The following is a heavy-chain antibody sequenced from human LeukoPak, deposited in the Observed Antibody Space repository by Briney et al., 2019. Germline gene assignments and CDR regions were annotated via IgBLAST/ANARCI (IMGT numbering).Heavy chain of an antibody. CDR2: ISSSSSYI. CDR3: ARDPLEAPGPLSSFDY. J-gene: IGHJ4*02. V-gene: IGHV3-21*01. CDR1: GFTFSSYS. D-gene: IGHD2/OR15-2a*01. Sequence: PGGSLRLSCAASGFTFSSYSMNWVRQAPGKGLEWVSSISSSSSYIYYADSVKGRFTISRDNAKNSLYLQMNSLRAEDTAVYYCARDPLEAPGPLSSFDYWGQGTLVTVSS.